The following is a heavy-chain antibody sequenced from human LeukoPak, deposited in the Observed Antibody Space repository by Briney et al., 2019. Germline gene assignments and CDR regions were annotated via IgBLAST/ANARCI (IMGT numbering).Heavy chain of an antibody. CDR3: AKLEWLSYGMDV. V-gene: IGHV3-73*01. J-gene: IGHJ6*02. D-gene: IGHD3-3*01. CDR2: IRSKANNYAT. Sequence: GGSLRLSCAASGFTFSSYAMSWVRQASGKGLEWVGRIRSKANNYATAYAASVKGRFTISRDDSKNTAYLQMNSLKTEDTAVYYCAKLEWLSYGMDVWGQGTTVTVSS. CDR1: GFTFSSYA.